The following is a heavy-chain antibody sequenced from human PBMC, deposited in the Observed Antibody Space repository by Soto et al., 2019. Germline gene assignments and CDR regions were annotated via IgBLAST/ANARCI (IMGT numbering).Heavy chain of an antibody. CDR3: ARSTAITKMVVVT. J-gene: IGHJ5*02. CDR2: IKYSGTT. D-gene: IGHD3-22*01. CDR1: GGSISSSSCH. Sequence: SETLSLTCTVSGGSISSSSCHWGWIRQPPGKGLEWIASIKYSGTTFYNPSLKSRFTLSVDTSKNQFSLKLSSVTAADTAVYYCARSTAITKMVVVTCGQGTLVSVSS. V-gene: IGHV4-39*01.